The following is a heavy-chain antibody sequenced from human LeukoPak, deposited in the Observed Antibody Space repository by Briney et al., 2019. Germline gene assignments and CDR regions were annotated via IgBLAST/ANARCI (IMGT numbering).Heavy chain of an antibody. D-gene: IGHD3-16*02. Sequence: PGRSLRLSCAASGFTFSSYGMHWVRQAPGKGLEWVAVIWYDGSNKYYADSVKGRFTISRDNSKNTLYLQMNSLRAEDTAVYYCARDLYSWGITFGGVIVPGYWGQGTLVTVSS. J-gene: IGHJ4*02. CDR2: IWYDGSNK. V-gene: IGHV3-33*01. CDR1: GFTFSSYG. CDR3: ARDLYSWGITFGGVIVPGY.